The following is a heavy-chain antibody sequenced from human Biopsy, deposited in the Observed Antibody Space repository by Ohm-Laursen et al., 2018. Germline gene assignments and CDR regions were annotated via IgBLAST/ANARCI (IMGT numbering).Heavy chain of an antibody. D-gene: IGHD1-26*01. CDR2: IGGSGGGT. Sequence: SLRLSCTASGLRFSMYAMSWVRQAPGKGLEWVSAIGGSGGGTYYADSVKGRFTISRDGPKNSLYLQMNSLRAEDTAVYYCARDGIVGARFNAFDIWGQGTMVTVSS. J-gene: IGHJ3*02. CDR1: GLRFSMYA. V-gene: IGHV3-23*01. CDR3: ARDGIVGARFNAFDI.